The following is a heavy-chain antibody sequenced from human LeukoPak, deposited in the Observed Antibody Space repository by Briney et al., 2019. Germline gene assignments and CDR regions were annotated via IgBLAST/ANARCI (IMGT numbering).Heavy chain of an antibody. CDR1: GLTLHDYA. CDR2: ISADGGST. Sequence: QPGGPLRLSCVASGLTLHDYAMHWVRQAPGKGLEWVSLISADGGSTFYADSVRGRFSTSRDNSKNSLYLQMNSLRTEDTAMYYCAKESGKFDYWSQGTLVAVSS. CDR3: AKESGKFDY. J-gene: IGHJ4*02. V-gene: IGHV3-43*02.